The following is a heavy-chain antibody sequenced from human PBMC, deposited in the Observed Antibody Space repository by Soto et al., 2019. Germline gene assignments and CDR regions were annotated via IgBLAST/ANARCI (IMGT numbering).Heavy chain of an antibody. V-gene: IGHV1-3*01. CDR3: ASVRVAGMFDP. Sequence: EASVKVSCKASGYTFTIYARHWVRQAPGQRLEWMGWINAGNGNTKYSQKFQGRVTITRDTSASTAYMELSSLRSEDTAVYYCASVRVAGMFDPWGQGTLVTVSS. D-gene: IGHD6-19*01. CDR2: INAGNGNT. J-gene: IGHJ5*02. CDR1: GYTFTIYA.